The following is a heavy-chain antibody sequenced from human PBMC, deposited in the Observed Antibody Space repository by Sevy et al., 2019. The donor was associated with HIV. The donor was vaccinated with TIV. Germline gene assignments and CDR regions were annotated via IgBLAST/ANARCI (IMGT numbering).Heavy chain of an antibody. CDR2: ISSGSSYI. CDR1: GFTFSTYT. J-gene: IGHJ4*02. CDR3: AGDGGCTSTSCLLSFDY. D-gene: IGHD2-2*01. V-gene: IGHV3-21*01. Sequence: GGSLRLSCAASGFTFSTYTMNWVRQAPGKGLEWVSSISSGSSYIYYADSVKGRFTISRDNAKNSLYLQMNSLRAEDTAIYYCAGDGGCTSTSCLLSFDYWGQGTPVTVSS.